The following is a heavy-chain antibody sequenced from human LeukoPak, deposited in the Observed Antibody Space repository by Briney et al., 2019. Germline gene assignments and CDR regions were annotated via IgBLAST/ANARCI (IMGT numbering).Heavy chain of an antibody. J-gene: IGHJ6*02. CDR3: AKGDQPKPYKSYYDFWSGPHGNYYYGMDV. Sequence: GGSLRLSCAASGFTFSSYWMSWVRQAPGKGLEWVSLISWDGGSTYYADSVKGRFTISRDNSKNSLYLQMNSLRTEDTALYYCAKGDQPKPYKSYYDFWSGPHGNYYYGMDVWGQGTTVTVSS. D-gene: IGHD3-3*01. CDR2: ISWDGGST. V-gene: IGHV3-43*01. CDR1: GFTFSSYW.